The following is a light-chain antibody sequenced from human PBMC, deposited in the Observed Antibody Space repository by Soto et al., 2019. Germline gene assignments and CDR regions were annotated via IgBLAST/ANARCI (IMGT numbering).Light chain of an antibody. J-gene: IGLJ2*01. CDR3: GTWDSSLSAGV. Sequence: QSALTQPPSASGSPGQSVTISCTGTTSDVGGYNYVSWYQLHPDKVPKLIIYEVNKRPSGVPDRFSGSKSGSTASLTVSGLQAEDEADYYCGTWDSSLSAGVFGGGTKLTVL. V-gene: IGLV2-8*01. CDR2: EVN. CDR1: TSDVGGYNY.